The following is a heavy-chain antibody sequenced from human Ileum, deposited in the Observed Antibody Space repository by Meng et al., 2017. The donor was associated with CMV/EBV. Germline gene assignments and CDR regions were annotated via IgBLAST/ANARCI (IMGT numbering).Heavy chain of an antibody. CDR1: GGSLSRCDCY. CDR2: ISFRGST. CDR3: AREGVYSSTSCSPDY. V-gene: IGHV4-30-4*08. J-gene: IGHJ4*02. D-gene: IGHD2-2*01. Sequence: GGSLSRCDCYWRWIRPPPGTVLGWIGFISFRGSTYYAPSLKSRVPISVDKSKNQFSLKLSSVTAADTAVYYCAREGVYSSTSCSPDYWGQGTLVTVSS.